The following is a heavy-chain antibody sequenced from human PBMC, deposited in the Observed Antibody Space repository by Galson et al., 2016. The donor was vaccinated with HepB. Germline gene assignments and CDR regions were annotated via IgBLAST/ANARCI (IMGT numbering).Heavy chain of an antibody. J-gene: IGHJ4*02. Sequence: SETLSLTCTVSGASISSNTYFWGWLRQPPGKALEWIGAVSPSGITYYNPSLKSRVAMPADTSKNQFSLKLNSVTAADTAVYYCARPPPSSSGSPYYFDYWGPGTLVSVSS. CDR1: GASISSNTYF. CDR3: ARPPPSSSGSPYYFDY. CDR2: VSPSGIT. D-gene: IGHD6-19*01. V-gene: IGHV4-39*01.